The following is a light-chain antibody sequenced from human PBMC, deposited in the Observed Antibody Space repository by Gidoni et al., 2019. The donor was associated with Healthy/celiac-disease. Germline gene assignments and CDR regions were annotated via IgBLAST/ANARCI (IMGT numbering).Light chain of an antibody. V-gene: IGKV3-20*01. CDR1: QSVSSSY. J-gene: IGKJ3*01. Sequence: VLTQSPGTLSLSPGERATLSCRASQSVSSSYLAWYQQKPGQAPRLLIYGASSRATGIPDRFSGSGSGTDFTLTISRLEPEDFAVYYCQQYGSSPFTFGPXTKVEIK. CDR2: GAS. CDR3: QQYGSSPFT.